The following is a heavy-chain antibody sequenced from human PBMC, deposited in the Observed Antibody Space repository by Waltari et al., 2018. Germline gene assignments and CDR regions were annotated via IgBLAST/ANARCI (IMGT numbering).Heavy chain of an antibody. V-gene: IGHV4-34*01. Sequence: QVQLQQWGAGLLKPSETLSLTCAVYGGSFSGYYWSWIRQPPGKGLEWIGELNHSGSTNYNPSLKSRVTIAVDTSKNQFSRKLSSVTAADTAVYYCARVGAQQLGSARDYWGQGTLVTVSS. D-gene: IGHD6-13*01. CDR3: ARVGAQQLGSARDY. CDR2: LNHSGST. J-gene: IGHJ4*02. CDR1: GGSFSGYY.